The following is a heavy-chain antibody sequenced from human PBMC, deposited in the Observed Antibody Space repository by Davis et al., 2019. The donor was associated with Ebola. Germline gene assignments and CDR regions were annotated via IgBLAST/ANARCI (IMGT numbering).Heavy chain of an antibody. J-gene: IGHJ6*02. Sequence: PSETLSLTCTVSGGSISSGGYYWSWIRQPPGKGLEWIGEINHSGSTNYNPSLKSRVTISVDTSKNQFSLKLSSVTAADTAVYYCARARPLDGYNPRRYYYYGMDVWGQGTTVTVSS. CDR2: INHSGST. CDR3: ARARPLDGYNPRRYYYYGMDV. V-gene: IGHV4-39*07. D-gene: IGHD5-24*01. CDR1: GGSISSGGYY.